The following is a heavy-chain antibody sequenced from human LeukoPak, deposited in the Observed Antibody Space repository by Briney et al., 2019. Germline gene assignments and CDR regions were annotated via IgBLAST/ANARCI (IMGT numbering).Heavy chain of an antibody. CDR3: ARGGKWLQFVLFDY. Sequence: VASVKVPCKASGYTFTSYDINWVRQATGQGLEWMGWMNPNSGNTGYAQKFQGRVTMTRNTSISTAYMELSSLRSEDTAVYYCARGGKWLQFVLFDYWGQGTLVTVSS. CDR1: GYTFTSYD. D-gene: IGHD5-24*01. V-gene: IGHV1-8*01. CDR2: MNPNSGNT. J-gene: IGHJ4*02.